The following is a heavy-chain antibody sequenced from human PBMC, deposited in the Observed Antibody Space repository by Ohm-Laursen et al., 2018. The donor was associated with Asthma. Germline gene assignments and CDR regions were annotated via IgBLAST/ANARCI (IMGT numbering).Heavy chain of an antibody. CDR2: IIPIFGTA. J-gene: IGHJ5*02. D-gene: IGHD6-13*01. CDR1: GGTFSSYA. CDR3: ATGGSVAAGYNWFDP. Sequence: ASVKVSCKASGGTFSSYAISWVRQAPGQGLEWMGGIIPIFGTANYAQKFQGRVTITADKSTSTAYMELSSLRSEDTAVYYCATGGSVAAGYNWFDPWGQGTLVTVSS. V-gene: IGHV1-69*06.